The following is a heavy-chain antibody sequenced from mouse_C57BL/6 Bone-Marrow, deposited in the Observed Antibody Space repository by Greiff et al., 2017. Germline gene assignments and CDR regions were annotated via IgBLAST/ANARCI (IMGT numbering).Heavy chain of an antibody. CDR1: GYTFTSYW. V-gene: IGHV1-7*01. Sequence: QVQLKESGAELAKPGASVKLSCKASGYTFTSYWLHWVKQRPGQGLEWIGYINPSSGYTKYNQKFKDKATLTADKSSITAYMQLSSLTYVDSAVYYCARFSYWGQGTTLTVSS. J-gene: IGHJ2*01. CDR2: INPSSGYT. CDR3: ARFSY.